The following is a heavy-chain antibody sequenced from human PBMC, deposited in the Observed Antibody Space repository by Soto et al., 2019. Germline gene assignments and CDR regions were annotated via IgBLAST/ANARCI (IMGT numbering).Heavy chain of an antibody. V-gene: IGHV1-69*01. D-gene: IGHD6-19*01. CDR2: IIPIFGTA. Sequence: QVQLVQSGAEVKKPGSSVKVSCKASGGTFSSYAISWVRQAPGQGLEWMGGIIPIFGTANYAQKFQGRVPITADESTSTTYREVRSLGSEDTAVYYCAVELAGVNSSGWYATFDYWGQGTLVTVSS. CDR3: AVELAGVNSSGWYATFDY. J-gene: IGHJ4*02. CDR1: GGTFSSYA.